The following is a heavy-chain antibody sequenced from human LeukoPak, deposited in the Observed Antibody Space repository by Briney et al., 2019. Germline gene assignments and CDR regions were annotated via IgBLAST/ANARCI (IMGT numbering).Heavy chain of an antibody. D-gene: IGHD3-10*01. V-gene: IGHV4-59*08. CDR2: IYYSGST. Sequence: PSETLSLTCTVSGGSISSYYWSWIRQPPGKGLEWIGYIYYSGSTNYNPSLKSRVTISLDTSRNQFSLRLSSVTAADTAVYYCARQNYYGSGSYYFDYWGQETLVTVSS. J-gene: IGHJ4*02. CDR1: GGSISSYY. CDR3: ARQNYYGSGSYYFDY.